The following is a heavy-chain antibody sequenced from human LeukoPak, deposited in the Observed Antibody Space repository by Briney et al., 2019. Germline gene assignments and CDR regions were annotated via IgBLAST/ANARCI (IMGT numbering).Heavy chain of an antibody. CDR2: IYYSGST. J-gene: IGHJ4*02. V-gene: IGHV4-39*07. CDR3: YVVVTAISEY. Sequence: SETLSLTCTVSGVSISSSSYYWGWIRQPPGKGLEWIGSIYYSGSTYYNPSLKSRVTISVDTSKNQFSLKLSSVTAADTAVYYCYVVVTAISEYWGQGTLVTVSS. D-gene: IGHD2-21*02. CDR1: GVSISSSSYY.